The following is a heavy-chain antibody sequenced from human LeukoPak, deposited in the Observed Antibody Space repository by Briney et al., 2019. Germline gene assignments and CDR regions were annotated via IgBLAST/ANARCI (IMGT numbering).Heavy chain of an antibody. J-gene: IGHJ4*02. V-gene: IGHV3-11*01. CDR2: ISSSGSTI. CDR3: ARGNTTVTTQGYYFDY. CDR1: GFTFSDYY. D-gene: IGHD4-17*01. Sequence: GGSLRLSCAASGFTFSDYYMSWIRQAPGKGLEWVSYISSSGSTIYYADSVKGRFTISRDNAKNSLYLQMNSLRAEDTAVYYCARGNTTVTTQGYYFDYWGQGTLVTVSS.